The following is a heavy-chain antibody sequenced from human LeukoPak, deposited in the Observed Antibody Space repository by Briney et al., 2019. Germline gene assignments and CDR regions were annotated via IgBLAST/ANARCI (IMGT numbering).Heavy chain of an antibody. D-gene: IGHD6-19*01. CDR1: GFTFSSYA. J-gene: IGHJ4*02. Sequence: PGGSLRLSCAASGFTFSSYAMSWVRQAPGKGLEWVSAIIGNGGGTYYADSVKGRFTVSRDNSKNTLYLQINSLRAEDTAVYYCAKTIQWPYCFDYWGQGTLVIVSS. V-gene: IGHV3-23*01. CDR3: AKTIQWPYCFDY. CDR2: IIGNGGGT.